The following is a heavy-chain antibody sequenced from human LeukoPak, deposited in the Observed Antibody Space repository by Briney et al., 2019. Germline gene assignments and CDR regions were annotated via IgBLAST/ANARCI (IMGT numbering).Heavy chain of an antibody. Sequence: ASVKVSCKASGGTFSSYAISWVRQAPRQAPEWMGGIIPIFCTANYAQKFQGRVTITTDESTSTAYMELSSLRSEDAAVYYCARGVTMVRGVDYYYYYYMDVWGKGTTVTVSS. V-gene: IGHV1-69*05. CDR1: GGTFSSYA. CDR2: IIPIFCTA. CDR3: ARGVTMVRGVDYYYYYYMDV. D-gene: IGHD3-10*01. J-gene: IGHJ6*03.